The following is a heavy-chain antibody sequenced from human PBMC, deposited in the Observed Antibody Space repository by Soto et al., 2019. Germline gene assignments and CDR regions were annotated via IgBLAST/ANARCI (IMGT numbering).Heavy chain of an antibody. CDR2: IYYSGST. CDR1: GCSISSSSYY. V-gene: IGHV4-39*01. J-gene: IGHJ3*02. D-gene: IGHD3-10*01. Sequence: XETLSLTCTVSGCSISSSSYYWGWIRQPPGKGLEWIGSIYYSGSTYYNPSLKSRVTISVDTSKNQFSLKLSSVTAADTAVYYCARHRGFSAFDIWGQGTMVTVSS. CDR3: ARHRGFSAFDI.